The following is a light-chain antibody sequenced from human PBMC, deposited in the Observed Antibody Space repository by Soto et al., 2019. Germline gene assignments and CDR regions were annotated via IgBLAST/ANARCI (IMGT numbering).Light chain of an antibody. Sequence: QSVLTQPPSASGSPGQSVTISCTGTSSDVGGSNFVSWYQQHPDKAPKLIIYEVSKRPSGVPDRFSGSKSGNTASLTVSGLQAEDEADYYCSSYGGSNTVVFGGGTKVTVL. CDR1: SSDVGGSNF. CDR2: EVS. CDR3: SSYGGSNTVV. V-gene: IGLV2-8*01. J-gene: IGLJ3*02.